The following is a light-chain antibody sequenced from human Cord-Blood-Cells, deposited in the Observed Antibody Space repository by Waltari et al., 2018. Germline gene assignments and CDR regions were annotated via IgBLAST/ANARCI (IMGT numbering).Light chain of an antibody. Sequence: QLVLTQSPSASASLGASVKLTCTLSSGHSSYAIAWHQQQPEKGPRYLMKLNSDGSHSKGDGIPDRFSGSSSGAERYLTSSSLQSGDEADYYCQTWGTGIQVFGGGTKLTVL. V-gene: IGLV4-69*01. CDR2: LNSDGSH. CDR1: SGHSSYA. CDR3: QTWGTGIQV. J-gene: IGLJ3*02.